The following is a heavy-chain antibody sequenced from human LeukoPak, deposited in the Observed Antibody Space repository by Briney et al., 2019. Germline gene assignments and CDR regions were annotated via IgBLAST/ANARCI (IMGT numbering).Heavy chain of an antibody. V-gene: IGHV3-21*01. Sequence: GGSLRLSCAASGFTFSSYSMNWVCQAPGKGLEWVSSISSSSSYIYYADSVKGRFTISRDNAKNSLYLQMNSLRAEDTAVYYCARVLERRYFDYWGQGTLVTVSS. CDR1: GFTFSSYS. CDR3: ARVLERRYFDY. D-gene: IGHD1-1*01. CDR2: ISSSSSYI. J-gene: IGHJ4*02.